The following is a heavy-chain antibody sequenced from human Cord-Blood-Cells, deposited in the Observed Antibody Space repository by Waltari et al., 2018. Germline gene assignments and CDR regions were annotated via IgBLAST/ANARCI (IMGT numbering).Heavy chain of an antibody. CDR3: ATVGGSYHRSDY. D-gene: IGHD1-26*01. J-gene: IGHJ4*02. CDR1: EYTLPELS. Sequence: QLQLVQSGAEVTKPGASVKVSSQVSEYTLPELSMPWLRQAPGKGLEWMVGFDPEDGETIYAKKFQGRVTMTEDTSTDTAYMELSSLRSEDTAVYYCATVGGSYHRSDYWGQGTLVTVSS. V-gene: IGHV1-24*01. CDR2: FDPEDGET.